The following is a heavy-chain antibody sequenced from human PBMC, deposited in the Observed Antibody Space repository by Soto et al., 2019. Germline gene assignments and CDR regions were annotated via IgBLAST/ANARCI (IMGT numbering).Heavy chain of an antibody. Sequence: SETLSLTCAVYCGSFSGYYWSWIRQPPGKGLEWIGEINHSGSTNYNPSLKSRVTISVDTSKNQFSLKLSSVTAADTAVYYCARGPALSSGWYKRGAFDIWGQGTMVTVSS. CDR3: ARGPALSSGWYKRGAFDI. J-gene: IGHJ3*02. D-gene: IGHD6-19*01. V-gene: IGHV4-34*01. CDR1: CGSFSGYY. CDR2: INHSGST.